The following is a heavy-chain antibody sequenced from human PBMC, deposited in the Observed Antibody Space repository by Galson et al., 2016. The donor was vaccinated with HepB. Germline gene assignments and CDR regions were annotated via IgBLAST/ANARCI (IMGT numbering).Heavy chain of an antibody. CDR2: ISRSGDST. D-gene: IGHD2-2*01. V-gene: IGHV3-23*01. Sequence: LRLSCAASGFAFRNYGMTWVRQAPGKGLEVVSSISRSGDSTDYADSMKGRFTISRDNSKNTLSLQMNSLTADDTAIYYCVQGSTAPAVWGKGTTVTVSS. J-gene: IGHJ6*04. CDR1: GFAFRNYG. CDR3: VQGSTAPAV.